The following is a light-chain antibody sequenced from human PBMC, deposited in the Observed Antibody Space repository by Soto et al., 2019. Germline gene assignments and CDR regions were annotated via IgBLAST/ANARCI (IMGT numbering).Light chain of an antibody. V-gene: IGLV2-18*02. J-gene: IGLJ1*01. CDR1: SSDVGSYNR. CDR3: SSYTTSSTYV. Sequence: SVLTQPPSVSGSPGQSVTISCTGTSSDVGSYNRVSWYQQPPGTAPKLMIYEVSNRPSGVPDRFSGSKSGNTASLTISGLQAEDEAGYYCSSYTTSSTYVFGPGTKLTVL. CDR2: EVS.